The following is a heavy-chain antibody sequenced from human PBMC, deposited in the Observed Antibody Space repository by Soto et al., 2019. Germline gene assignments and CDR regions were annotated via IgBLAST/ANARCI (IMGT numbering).Heavy chain of an antibody. CDR3: AKDDGYGSGSGYYYCGMDV. V-gene: IGHV3-30*18. CDR1: GFTFSSYG. Sequence: QVQLVESGGGVVQPGRSLRLSCAASGFTFSSYGMHWVRQAPGKGLEWVAVISYDGSNKYYADSVKGRFTISRDNSKNTLYLQMNSLRAEDTAVYYCAKDDGYGSGSGYYYCGMDVWGQGTTVTVSS. J-gene: IGHJ6*02. CDR2: ISYDGSNK. D-gene: IGHD3-10*01.